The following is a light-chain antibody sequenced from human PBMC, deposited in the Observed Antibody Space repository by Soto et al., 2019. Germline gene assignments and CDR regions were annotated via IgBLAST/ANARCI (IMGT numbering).Light chain of an antibody. Sequence: EMVMTQSPATLSVSPGERATLSCRASQSVSSNLAWYQQKPGQAPRLLIYGASTRATGIPARFSGSGSGAEVTLTISGLQSEDFAVYYCQQYNKWPYTFGQGTNLEIK. CDR2: GAS. V-gene: IGKV3-15*01. CDR3: QQYNKWPYT. CDR1: QSVSSN. J-gene: IGKJ2*01.